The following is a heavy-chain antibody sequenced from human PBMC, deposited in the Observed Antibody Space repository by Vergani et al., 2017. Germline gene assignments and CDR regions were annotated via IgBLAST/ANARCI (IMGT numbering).Heavy chain of an antibody. CDR2: IIPIFGTA. V-gene: IGHV1-69*18. CDR3: AQGRVVAATGRQAGTTVNWFDS. J-gene: IGHJ5*01. Sequence: QVQLVQSGAEVKKPGSSVKVSCKASGGTFSSYAISWVRQAPGQGLEWMGRIIPIFGTANYAQKFQGRVTITADESTSTAYMELSSLRSEDTAVYYCAQGRVVAATGRQAGTTVNWFDSWGQGTLVTVSS. CDR1: GGTFSSYA. D-gene: IGHD2-15*01.